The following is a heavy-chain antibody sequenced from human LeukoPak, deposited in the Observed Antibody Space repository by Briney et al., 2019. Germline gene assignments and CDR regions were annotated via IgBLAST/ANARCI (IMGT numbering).Heavy chain of an antibody. Sequence: GGSLRLSCAASGLTFSSYSMNWVCQAPGKGLEWVSSISSSSSYIYYADSVKGRFTISRDNAKNSLYLQMNSLRAEDTAVYYCALDPRRAHTAKFAFDIWGQGTMVTVSS. CDR1: GLTFSSYS. V-gene: IGHV3-21*01. CDR2: ISSSSSYI. J-gene: IGHJ3*02. CDR3: ALDPRRAHTAKFAFDI. D-gene: IGHD5-18*01.